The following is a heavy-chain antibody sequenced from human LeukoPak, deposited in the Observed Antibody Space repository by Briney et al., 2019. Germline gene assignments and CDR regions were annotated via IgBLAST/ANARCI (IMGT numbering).Heavy chain of an antibody. V-gene: IGHV4-34*01. Sequence: KPSETLSLTCAVYGGSFSGYYWSWIRQPPGKGLGWIGEINHSGSTNYNPSLKSRVTISVDTSKNQFSLKLSSVTAADTAVYYCARGVFLVPRSDYYYYMDVWGKGTTVTVSS. CDR2: INHSGST. D-gene: IGHD3-3*01. CDR1: GGSFSGYY. CDR3: ARGVFLVPRSDYYYYMDV. J-gene: IGHJ6*03.